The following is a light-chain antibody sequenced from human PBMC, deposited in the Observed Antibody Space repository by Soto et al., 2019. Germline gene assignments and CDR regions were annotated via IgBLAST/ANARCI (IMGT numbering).Light chain of an antibody. CDR1: SSDVGNYNS. CDR2: EVS. Sequence: QSVLTQPPSVSGSPGQSVTISCTGTSSDVGNYNSFSWYQQPPGTVPKLIIYEVSDRPSGVPDRFSGSKSGYTASLTISGLQAEDEADYYCSSYTTSNTYVFGTGTKVTVL. V-gene: IGLV2-18*02. J-gene: IGLJ1*01. CDR3: SSYTTSNTYV.